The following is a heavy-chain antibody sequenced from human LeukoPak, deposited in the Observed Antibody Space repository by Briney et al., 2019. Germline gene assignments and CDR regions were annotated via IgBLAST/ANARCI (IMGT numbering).Heavy chain of an antibody. Sequence: ASVKVSCKASGYIFTRYYMHWVRQAPGQGLEWMGIIDPSGGSTSYAQNFQGGVTMTRDATTNTVYLELSSLRSKDTAVYYCARDFGEMPNYWGQGTLVTVSS. J-gene: IGHJ4*02. D-gene: IGHD5-24*01. V-gene: IGHV1-46*01. CDR2: IDPSGGST. CDR3: ARDFGEMPNY. CDR1: GYIFTRYY.